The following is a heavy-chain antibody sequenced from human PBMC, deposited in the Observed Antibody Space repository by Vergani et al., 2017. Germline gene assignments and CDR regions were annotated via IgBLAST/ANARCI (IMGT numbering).Heavy chain of an antibody. CDR2: IKSTFDRGTT. V-gene: IGHV3-15*07. D-gene: IGHD2-21*01. J-gene: IGHJ6*02. Sequence: EVQLVESGGGIVKPGGSLRLSCVASGFSFRNAWMNWVRRTPGKGLEWVGRIKSTFDRGTTDYAAAVKGRFTISRDHSKNTLFLQMNGMKTEDIGVYYCTTNPRYCGDGSCYWLRDHHYYGMDVWGQGTTVTVSS. CDR3: TTNPRYCGDGSCYWLRDHHYYGMDV. CDR1: GFSFRNAW.